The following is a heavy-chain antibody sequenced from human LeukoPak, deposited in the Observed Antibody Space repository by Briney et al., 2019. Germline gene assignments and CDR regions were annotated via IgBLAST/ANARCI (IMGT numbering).Heavy chain of an antibody. CDR1: GGSISSGGYY. V-gene: IGHV4-61*08. J-gene: IGHJ4*02. Sequence: PSETLSLTCTVSGGSISSGGYYWSWIRQPPGKGLEWIGYIYYSGSTNYNPSLKSRVTISVDTSKNQFSLKLSSVTAADTAVYYCARYARHGGDFIPDYWGQGTLVTVSS. CDR3: ARYARHGGDFIPDY. D-gene: IGHD2-21*02. CDR2: IYYSGST.